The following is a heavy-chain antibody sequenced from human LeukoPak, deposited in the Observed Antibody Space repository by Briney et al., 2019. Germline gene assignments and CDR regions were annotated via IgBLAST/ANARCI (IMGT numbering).Heavy chain of an antibody. CDR3: TRDSYARSGSLYYYYGMDV. CDR2: TSYDGTNE. CDR1: GFNFSNFS. D-gene: IGHD3-3*01. V-gene: IGHV3-30-3*01. Sequence: GSLRLSCAASGFNFSNFSMHWVRQAPGKGLEWVAVTSYDGTNEYYADSVKGRFTISRDNGKNTLYLQMNSLRAEDTAVYYCTRDSYARSGSLYYYYGMDVWGQGTTVTVSS. J-gene: IGHJ6*02.